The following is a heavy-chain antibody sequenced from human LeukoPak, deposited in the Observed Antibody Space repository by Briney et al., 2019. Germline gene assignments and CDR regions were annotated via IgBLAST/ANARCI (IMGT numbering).Heavy chain of an antibody. CDR3: ARAPSYCSSTSCYIFDY. J-gene: IGHJ4*02. CDR1: GGSISSGGYY. D-gene: IGHD2-2*01. Sequence: SETLSLTCTVSGGSISSGGYYWSWIRQHPGKGLEWIGYIYYSGSTYYNPSLKSRVTISVDTSKNQFSLKLSSVTAADTAVYYCARAPSYCSSTSCYIFDYWGQGTLVTVSS. CDR2: IYYSGST. V-gene: IGHV4-31*03.